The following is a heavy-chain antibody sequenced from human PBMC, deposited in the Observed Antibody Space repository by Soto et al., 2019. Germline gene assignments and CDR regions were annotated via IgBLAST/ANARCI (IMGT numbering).Heavy chain of an antibody. D-gene: IGHD3-9*01. CDR3: ARESGYYNPNYYYYGMDV. Sequence: SETLSLTCTVSGGSISSGGYYWSWIRQHPGKCLEWIGYIYYSGSTYYNPSLKSRVTISVDTSKNQFSLKLSSVTAADTAVYYCARESGYYNPNYYYYGMDVWGQGTTVTVYS. V-gene: IGHV4-31*03. CDR2: IYYSGST. J-gene: IGHJ6*02. CDR1: GGSISSGGYY.